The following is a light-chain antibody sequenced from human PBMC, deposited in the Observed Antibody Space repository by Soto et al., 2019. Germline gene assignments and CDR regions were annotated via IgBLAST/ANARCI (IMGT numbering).Light chain of an antibody. CDR2: GAS. V-gene: IGKV3-20*01. CDR3: QKYGSSPPIS. Sequence: EIVLTQSPGTLSLSPGERATLSCRASQSVSSSYLAWYQQKPGQAPRLLIYGASSRATGIPDRFSGSGSGTDFTLTISRLEPDDFAVYYCQKYGSSPPISFGPWTRLEIK. CDR1: QSVSSSY. J-gene: IGKJ5*01.